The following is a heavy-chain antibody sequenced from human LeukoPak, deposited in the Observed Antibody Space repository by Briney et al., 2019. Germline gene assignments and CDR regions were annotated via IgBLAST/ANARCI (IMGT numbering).Heavy chain of an antibody. J-gene: IGHJ4*02. D-gene: IGHD6-13*01. CDR2: IYYSGNT. Sequence: SENLSRTCTVSAGSISTYHWSWNRQPPGKGREWIRYIYYSGNTNYNPSLKSRVTISVDTSKNQVSMKLSSVTAADTAVYYCAGGYSSSWYYYLDYWGQGTLVTVSS. V-gene: IGHV4-59*01. CDR1: AGSISTYH. CDR3: AGGYSSSWYYYLDY.